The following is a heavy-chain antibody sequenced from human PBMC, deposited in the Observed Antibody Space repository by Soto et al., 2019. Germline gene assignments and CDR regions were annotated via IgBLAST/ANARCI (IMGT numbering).Heavy chain of an antibody. Sequence: QVQLVQSGAEVKKPGSSVKVSCKASGGTFSSYAISWVRQAPGQGLEWMGGIIPIFGTANYAQKLQGRVTITADESTSKAYRELSSLRSEDTAVYYSARDRGPNHEGSVYATLNWYGPWGQGTLVPVSS. J-gene: IGHJ5*02. V-gene: IGHV1-69*01. CDR2: IIPIFGTA. CDR3: ARDRGPNHEGSVYATLNWYGP. CDR1: GGTFSSYA. D-gene: IGHD2-8*01.